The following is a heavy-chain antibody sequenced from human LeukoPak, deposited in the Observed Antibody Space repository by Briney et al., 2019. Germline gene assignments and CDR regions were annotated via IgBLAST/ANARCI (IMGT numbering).Heavy chain of an antibody. V-gene: IGHV3-23*01. J-gene: IGHJ4*02. CDR3: AKDPVYDSSGYYNSGPLDY. CDR1: GFTFSSYA. Sequence: PGGSLRLSCAASGFTFSSYAMSWVRQAPGKGLEWVSAISGSGGSTYYADSVKGRFTISRDNSKNTLYLQMNSLRAEDTAVYYCAKDPVYDSSGYYNSGPLDYWGQGTLVTVSS. D-gene: IGHD3-22*01. CDR2: ISGSGGST.